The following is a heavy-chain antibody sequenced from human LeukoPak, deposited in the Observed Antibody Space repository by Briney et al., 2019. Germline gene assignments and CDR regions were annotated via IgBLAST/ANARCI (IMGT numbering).Heavy chain of an antibody. CDR2: SSGGGDIT. CDR1: GFTFSSYA. D-gene: IGHD2-15*01. V-gene: IGHV3-23*01. Sequence: GGSLRLSCAASGFTFSSYAMTWVRQAPGSGLEWVSASSGGGDITYYADSVKGRFTISRDNSKNTLYLQMNSLRVEDTAVYYCAPRPDIAVVITASDGFDMWGQGTMVTVSS. CDR3: APRPDIAVVITASDGFDM. J-gene: IGHJ3*02.